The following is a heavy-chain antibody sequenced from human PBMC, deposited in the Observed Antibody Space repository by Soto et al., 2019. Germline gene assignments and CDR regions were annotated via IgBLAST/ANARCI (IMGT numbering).Heavy chain of an antibody. Sequence: GASVKVSCKASGYTFTSYGISWVRQAPGQGLEWMGWISAYNGNTNYAQKLQGRVTMTTDTSTSTAYMELRSLRSDDTAVYYCAGARVRYDGSGYLRNWGQGTLVTVSS. CDR1: GYTFTSYG. CDR2: ISAYNGNT. CDR3: AGARVRYDGSGYLRN. V-gene: IGHV1-18*04. J-gene: IGHJ4*02. D-gene: IGHD3-22*01.